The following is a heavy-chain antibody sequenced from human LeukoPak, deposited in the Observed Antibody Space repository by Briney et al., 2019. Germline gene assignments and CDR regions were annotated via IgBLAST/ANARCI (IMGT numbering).Heavy chain of an antibody. Sequence: GGSLRLSCAVSGLTFKNFAMGWVRQAPGKGLEWVSVISDSGSITYYADSVKGRFTISRDNSKNTLFLQMNSLRAEDTAVYYCAKDARRTSGWYFFDYWGQGTLVTVSS. CDR2: ISDSGSIT. CDR1: GLTFKNFA. CDR3: AKDARRTSGWYFFDY. V-gene: IGHV3-23*01. J-gene: IGHJ4*02. D-gene: IGHD6-19*01.